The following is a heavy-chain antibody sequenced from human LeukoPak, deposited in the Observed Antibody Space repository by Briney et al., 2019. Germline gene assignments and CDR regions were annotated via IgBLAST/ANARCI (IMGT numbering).Heavy chain of an antibody. V-gene: IGHV5-51*01. CDR1: GYSFISYW. J-gene: IGHJ3*02. D-gene: IGHD1-7*01. CDR3: ARPGFYNWNSQWLAFDI. CDR2: IYPGDSDT. Sequence: GESLKISCKGSGYSFISYWIGWVRQMPGKGLEWMGIIYPGDSDTRYSPSFQGQVTISVDKSISTAYLQWSSLKASDTAMYYCARPGFYNWNSQWLAFDIWGQGTMVTVSS.